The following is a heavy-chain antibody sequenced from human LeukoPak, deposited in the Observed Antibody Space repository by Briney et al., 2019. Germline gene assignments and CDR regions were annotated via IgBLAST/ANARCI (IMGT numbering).Heavy chain of an antibody. CDR2: ISSNGGNI. J-gene: IGHJ5*02. CDR1: GFTFSGYA. CDR3: VKGTVTTRINWFDP. V-gene: IGHV3-64D*09. D-gene: IGHD4-11*01. Sequence: GGSLRLSCSASGFTFSGYAMHWVRQAPGKGLEYVSAISSNGGNIYYADSVKGRFTISRDNSKNTLYLQMSSLRAEDTAVYYCVKGTVTTRINWFDPWGQGTLVTVSP.